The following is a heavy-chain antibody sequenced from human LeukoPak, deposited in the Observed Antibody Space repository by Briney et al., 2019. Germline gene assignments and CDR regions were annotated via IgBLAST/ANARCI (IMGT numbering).Heavy chain of an antibody. CDR1: GFPFSSYS. CDR3: ARDQGLLVVAGRFGY. Sequence: GGSLRLSCAASGFPFSSYSMNWVRQPPGKGLEWVSYISSSSSTIYYADSVKGRFTISRDNAKNSLYLQMNSLRAEDTAVYYCARDQGLLVVAGRFGYWGQGTLVTVSS. CDR2: ISSSSSTI. V-gene: IGHV3-48*04. D-gene: IGHD6-19*01. J-gene: IGHJ4*02.